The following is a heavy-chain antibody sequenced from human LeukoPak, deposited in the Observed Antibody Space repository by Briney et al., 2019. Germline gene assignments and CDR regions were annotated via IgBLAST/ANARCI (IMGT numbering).Heavy chain of an antibody. CDR3: ARGGKTSDP. CDR2: IYYSGST. D-gene: IGHD3-10*01. V-gene: IGHV4-39*07. J-gene: IGHJ5*02. Sequence: SETLSLTCTVSGGSVSGSSYFWGWIRQPPGKGLEWIGSIYYSGSTYYNPSLKSRVTISVDTSKNQFSLKLSSVTAADTAVYYCARGGKTSDPWGQGTLVTVSS. CDR1: GGSVSGSSYF.